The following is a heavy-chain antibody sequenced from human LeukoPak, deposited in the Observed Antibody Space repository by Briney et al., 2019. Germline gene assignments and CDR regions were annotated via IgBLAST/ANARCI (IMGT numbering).Heavy chain of an antibody. CDR1: GGTFSSYA. CDR3: ARSPSDIVVVVAALPYYFDY. CDR2: IIPIFGTA. D-gene: IGHD2-15*01. J-gene: IGHJ4*02. Sequence: RASVKVSCKASGGTFSSYAISWMRQAPGQGLEWMGGIIPIFGTANYAQKFQGRVTITTDESTSTAYMELSSLRSEDTAVYYCARSPSDIVVVVAALPYYFDYWGQGTLVTVSS. V-gene: IGHV1-69*05.